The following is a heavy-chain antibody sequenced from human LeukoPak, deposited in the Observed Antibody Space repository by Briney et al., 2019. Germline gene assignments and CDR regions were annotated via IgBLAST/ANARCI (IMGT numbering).Heavy chain of an antibody. CDR2: IYYSGST. Sequence: SETLSLTCTVSGGSISSSSYYWGWIRQPPGKGLEWIGSIYYSGSTYYNPSLKSRVTISVDTSKNQFSLKLSSVTAADTAVYYCARSGYSSSWCFDYWGQGTLVTVSS. J-gene: IGHJ4*02. CDR3: ARSGYSSSWCFDY. V-gene: IGHV4-39*01. CDR1: GGSISSSSYY. D-gene: IGHD6-13*01.